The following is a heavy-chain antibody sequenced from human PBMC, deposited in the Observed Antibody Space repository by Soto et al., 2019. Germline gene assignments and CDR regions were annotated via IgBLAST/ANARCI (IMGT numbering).Heavy chain of an antibody. CDR3: AQSLSTATPFDY. V-gene: IGHV3-23*01. D-gene: IGHD4-17*01. Sequence: GGSLRLSCAASGFTFSSYAMNWVRQAPGKGPEWVSHISVSGGTYYADSVKGRFTISRDNSKNTLFLQMNSLRAEDTAVYYCAQSLSTATPFDYWGQGTQVTVSS. CDR2: ISVSGGT. CDR1: GFTFSSYA. J-gene: IGHJ4*02.